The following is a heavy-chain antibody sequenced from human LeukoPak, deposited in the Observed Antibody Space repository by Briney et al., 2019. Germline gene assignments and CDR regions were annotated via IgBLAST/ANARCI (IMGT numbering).Heavy chain of an antibody. J-gene: IGHJ4*02. Sequence: ASVKVSCKASGYTFTGYYMHWVRQAPGQGLEWMGWINPNSGGTNYAQKFQGRVTMTRNTSISTAYMELSSLRSEDTAVYYCARVLPRRRDDYWGQGTLVTVSS. CDR3: ARVLPRRRDDY. CDR1: GYTFTGYY. CDR2: INPNSGGT. V-gene: IGHV1-2*02.